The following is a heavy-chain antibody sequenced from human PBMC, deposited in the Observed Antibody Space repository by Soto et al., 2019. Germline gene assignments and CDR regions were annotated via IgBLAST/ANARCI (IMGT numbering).Heavy chain of an antibody. J-gene: IGHJ4*02. CDR3: ARGKVPYYDILTGYHY. Sequence: GYYWSWIRQPPGKGLEWIGEINHSGSTNYNPSLKSRVTISVDTSKNQFSLKLSSVTAADTAVYYCARGKVPYYDILTGYHYWGQGTLVTVSS. V-gene: IGHV4-34*01. CDR1: GYY. D-gene: IGHD3-9*01. CDR2: INHSGST.